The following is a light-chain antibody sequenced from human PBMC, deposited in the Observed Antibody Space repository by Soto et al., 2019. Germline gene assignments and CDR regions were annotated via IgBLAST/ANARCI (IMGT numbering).Light chain of an antibody. J-gene: IGKJ1*01. Sequence: EIGMTQSPATLSLFPGERATLSCRASQSVSSYLVWYQQQPGQAPRLLIYDASTRATGIPARFSGSGSGTDFTLTISSLEPEDFAVYYCQQRSNWPWTFGQGTKVEIK. CDR3: QQRSNWPWT. CDR2: DAS. V-gene: IGKV3-11*01. CDR1: QSVSSY.